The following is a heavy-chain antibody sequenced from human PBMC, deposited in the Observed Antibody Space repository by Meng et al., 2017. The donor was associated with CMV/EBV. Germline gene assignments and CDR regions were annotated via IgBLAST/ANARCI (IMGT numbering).Heavy chain of an antibody. Sequence: QVTLKESGPVLVKPTETLTLTCTVSGFSLSNARMGVSWIRQPPGKALEWLAHIFSNDEKSYSTSLKSRLTISKDTSKSQVVLTMTNMDPVDTATYYCARIRTKYYYDSSGPYWYFDLWGRGTLVTVSS. J-gene: IGHJ2*01. V-gene: IGHV2-26*01. D-gene: IGHD3-22*01. CDR2: IFSNDEK. CDR3: ARIRTKYYYDSSGPYWYFDL. CDR1: GFSLSNARMG.